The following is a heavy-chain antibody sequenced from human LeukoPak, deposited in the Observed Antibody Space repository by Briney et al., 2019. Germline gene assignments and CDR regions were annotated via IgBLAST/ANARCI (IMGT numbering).Heavy chain of an antibody. D-gene: IGHD5-18*01. CDR2: ISSSSSYI. CDR3: ARGKAMVTGLDY. CDR1: GFTFSSYS. J-gene: IGHJ4*02. Sequence: PGGSLRLSCAASGFTFSSYSMNWVRQAPGKGLEWVSSISSSSSYIYYADSMKGRFTISRDNAKKSLYLQMNSLRAEDTAVYYCARGKAMVTGLDYWGQGTLVTVSS. V-gene: IGHV3-21*01.